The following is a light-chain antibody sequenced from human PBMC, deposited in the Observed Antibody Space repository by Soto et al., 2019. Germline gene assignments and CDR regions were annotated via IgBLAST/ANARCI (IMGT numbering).Light chain of an antibody. CDR2: AAS. V-gene: IGKV3-20*01. J-gene: IGKJ5*01. CDR1: QGVGNKY. CDR3: QHYTNAHGIT. Sequence: EIALTQSPGTLSLSPGERATLSCRASQGVGNKYLAWYQQRPGQAPSLLIYAASSRATGFPDRFSGSGSGTDFTLTISILEPEDFAVYFCQHYTNAHGITFGQGTRLEIK.